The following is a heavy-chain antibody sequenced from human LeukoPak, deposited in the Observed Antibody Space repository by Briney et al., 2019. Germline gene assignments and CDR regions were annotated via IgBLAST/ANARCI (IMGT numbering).Heavy chain of an antibody. D-gene: IGHD6-19*01. J-gene: IGHJ4*02. CDR3: STNPLGWLAGRDY. Sequence: SGTLSLTCAVSGGSISSSNWWSWVRQPPGKGLEWIGEIYHSGSTNYNPSLKSRVTISVDKSKNQFSLKLSSVTAADTAVYYCSTNPLGWLAGRDYWGQGTLVTVSS. CDR1: GGSISSSNW. V-gene: IGHV4-4*02. CDR2: IYHSGST.